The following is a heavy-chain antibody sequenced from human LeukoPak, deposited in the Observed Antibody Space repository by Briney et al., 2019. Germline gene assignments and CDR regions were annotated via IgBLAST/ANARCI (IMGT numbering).Heavy chain of an antibody. Sequence: GASVKVPCKASGGTFSSYAISWVRQAPGQGLEWMGGIIPIFGTANYAQKFQGRVTITADESTSTAYMELSSLRSEDTAVYYCARDSIVVVPAAMPGRHYYYYMDVWGKGTTVTISS. CDR2: IIPIFGTA. CDR3: ARDSIVVVPAAMPGRHYYYYMDV. J-gene: IGHJ6*03. V-gene: IGHV1-69*13. CDR1: GGTFSSYA. D-gene: IGHD2-2*01.